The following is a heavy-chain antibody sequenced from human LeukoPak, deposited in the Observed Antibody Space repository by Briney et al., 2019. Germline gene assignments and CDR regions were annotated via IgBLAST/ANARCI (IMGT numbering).Heavy chain of an antibody. CDR2: VYYTGST. Sequence: SETLSLTCTVSGVSFSNYYWSWLRQPPGKGLEWVGYVYYTGSTNYNPSLKSRVAISVDTSKNRFSLKLNSVTAADTAVYYCARDTAASLNAFDIWGQGTMVTVSS. D-gene: IGHD2-2*01. V-gene: IGHV4-59*01. CDR1: GVSFSNYY. CDR3: ARDTAASLNAFDI. J-gene: IGHJ3*02.